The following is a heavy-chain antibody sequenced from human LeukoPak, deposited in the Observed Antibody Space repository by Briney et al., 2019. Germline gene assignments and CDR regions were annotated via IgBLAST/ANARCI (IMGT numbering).Heavy chain of an antibody. D-gene: IGHD6-19*01. J-gene: IGHJ4*02. V-gene: IGHV4-59*01. Sequence: TSETQSLACTVSGDSIGSYCWSWPRQPPGKALEWIGNIYYTETTNYNPSLKTRVTISVDTSKNQFSLKLSSVTAADTAVYYCAREDSGWYYFDSWGPGPLLTVSS. CDR1: GDSIGSYC. CDR2: IYYTETT. CDR3: AREDSGWYYFDS.